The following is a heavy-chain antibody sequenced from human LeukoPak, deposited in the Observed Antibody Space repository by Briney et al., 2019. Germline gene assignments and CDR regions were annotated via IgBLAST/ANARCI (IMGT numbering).Heavy chain of an antibody. CDR1: GGSFSGYH. CDR3: ARHRAYDV. Sequence: ETLSLTCAVYGGSFSGYHWSWVRQAPGKGLEWVSVIYSGGSTYYADSVKGRFTISRDNSKNTLYLQMNSLRAEDTAIYFCARHRAYDVWGQGTMVTVSS. D-gene: IGHD3-16*01. CDR2: IYSGGST. J-gene: IGHJ3*01. V-gene: IGHV3-53*01.